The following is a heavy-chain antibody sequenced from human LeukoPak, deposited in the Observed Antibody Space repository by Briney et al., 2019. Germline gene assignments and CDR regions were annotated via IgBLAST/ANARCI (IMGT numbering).Heavy chain of an antibody. CDR2: ISSRGSAI. Sequence: GGSLCPSRVASGITFSDNYMSWIRQAPGKGLEWISFISSRGSAIYYADSVKIRFTVQRHNGKNSLYLHMNGLRAEDTAVYYCARGQDDHVDTAEILYFDFWGQG. V-gene: IGHV3-11*01. D-gene: IGHD1-14*01. CDR3: ARGQDDHVDTAEILYFDF. J-gene: IGHJ4*02. CDR1: GITFSDNY.